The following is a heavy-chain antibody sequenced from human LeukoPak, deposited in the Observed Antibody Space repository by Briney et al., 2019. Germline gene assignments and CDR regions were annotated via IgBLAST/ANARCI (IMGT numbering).Heavy chain of an antibody. V-gene: IGHV3-15*01. Sequence: GGSLRLSCAASGFTFSDAWMSWVRQAPGKGLEWVGRIKSKTDGGTTDYAAPVKGRFTISRDDSKNTLYLQMNSLKTEDTAVYYCTTRGGSFPIFDYWGQGTLVTVSS. D-gene: IGHD1-26*01. CDR1: GFTFSDAW. CDR2: IKSKTDGGTT. CDR3: TTRGGSFPIFDY. J-gene: IGHJ4*02.